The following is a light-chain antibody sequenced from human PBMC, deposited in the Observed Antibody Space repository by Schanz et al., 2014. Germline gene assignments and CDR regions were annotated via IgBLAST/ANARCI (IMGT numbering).Light chain of an antibody. J-gene: IGLJ3*02. V-gene: IGLV1-44*01. CDR2: SNN. Sequence: QSVLTQPPSASGTPGQRVTISCSGTSSNIGENAVNWYQQLPGTAPKLLIYSNNQRLSGVPDRFSGSKSGTSASLAISALQSDDEADDYCSTWDDSLNGQGVFGGGTKLTVL. CDR1: SSNIGENA. CDR3: STWDDSLNGQGV.